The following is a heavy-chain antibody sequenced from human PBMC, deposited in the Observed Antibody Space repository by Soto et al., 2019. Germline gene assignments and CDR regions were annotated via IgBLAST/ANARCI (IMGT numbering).Heavy chain of an antibody. CDR1: GITLKNYV. CDR2: LSRRGTSK. D-gene: IGHD3-22*01. V-gene: IGHV3-30*03. Sequence: QGQLVESGGGVVQPGGSLRLSCAASGITLKNYVIHWVRQAPGKGLEWVSSLSRRGTSKYYADSVKGRFTISREDSENTIYLQMNSLRVEDTATYFCAREGHSSGYAGDFDYWGQGSLVIVSS. J-gene: IGHJ4*02. CDR3: AREGHSSGYAGDFDY.